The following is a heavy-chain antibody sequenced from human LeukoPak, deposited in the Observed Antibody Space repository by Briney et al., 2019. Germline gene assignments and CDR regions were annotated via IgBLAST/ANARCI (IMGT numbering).Heavy chain of an antibody. D-gene: IGHD3-3*01. CDR1: GFTFSSYA. J-gene: IGHJ4*02. CDR2: ISGSGGST. Sequence: GGSLRLSCAASGFTFSSYAMSWVRQAPGKGLEWVSAISGSGGSTYYADSVKGRFTISRDNSKNTLYLQMNSLRAEDTAVYYCAKSRSGYSPQYYFDYWAREPWSPSPQ. CDR3: AKSRSGYSPQYYFDY. V-gene: IGHV3-23*01.